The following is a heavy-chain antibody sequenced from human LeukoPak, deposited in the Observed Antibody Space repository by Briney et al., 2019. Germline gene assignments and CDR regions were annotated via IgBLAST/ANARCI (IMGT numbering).Heavy chain of an antibody. D-gene: IGHD6-19*01. Sequence: ASVKVSCKASGGTFSSYAISWVRQAPGQRLEWMGWINAGNGNTKYSQKFQGRVTITRDTSASTAYMELSSLRSEDTAVYYCARGSSYSSGWFDAFDIWGQGTMVTVSS. CDR1: GGTFSSYA. J-gene: IGHJ3*02. V-gene: IGHV1-3*01. CDR2: INAGNGNT. CDR3: ARGSSYSSGWFDAFDI.